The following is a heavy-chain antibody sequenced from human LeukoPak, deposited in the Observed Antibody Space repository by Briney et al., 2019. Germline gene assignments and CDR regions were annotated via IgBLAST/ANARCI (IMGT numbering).Heavy chain of an antibody. CDR3: AREELTYSRSGWSIFDY. CDR1: GGTVSSNY. J-gene: IGHJ4*02. Sequence: GGSLRLSCAASGGTVSSNYMSWVRQAPGKGLEWVSVIYSGGNTYYAHSVKGRFTISRDNSKNRLYLQMNGLRAEDTAVYYCAREELTYSRSGWSIFDYWGQGTLDTVSS. CDR2: IYSGGNT. V-gene: IGHV3-66*02. D-gene: IGHD6-13*01.